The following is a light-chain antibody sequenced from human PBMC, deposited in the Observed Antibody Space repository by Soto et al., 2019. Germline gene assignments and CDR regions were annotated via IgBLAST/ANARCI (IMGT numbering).Light chain of an antibody. J-gene: IGKJ2*01. V-gene: IGKV2-30*01. CDR3: VLSVDCLPYT. Sequence: DVVMTQSPLSLSVTLGQPASISCRSSQSLVYSDGNTYLNWFQQRPGQSPRRLIYKVSNRDSGVTDSFSGCVLGTDVTLHICSVVAEDVSLYYCVLSVDCLPYTFGQGTKLEIQ. CDR1: QSLVYSDGNTY. CDR2: KVS.